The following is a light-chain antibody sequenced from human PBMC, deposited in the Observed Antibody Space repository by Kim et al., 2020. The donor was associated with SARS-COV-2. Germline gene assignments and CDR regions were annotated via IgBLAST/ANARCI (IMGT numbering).Light chain of an antibody. CDR2: GNT. Sequence: RVTISCTGSRSNIGAGYHVHWYQQTPGTAPRLLIYGNTNRPSGVPDRFSGSKSGTSASLAITGLQAEDEADYYCQSYDSSLSGYVFGTGTKVTVL. CDR1: RSNIGAGYH. V-gene: IGLV1-40*01. CDR3: QSYDSSLSGYV. J-gene: IGLJ1*01.